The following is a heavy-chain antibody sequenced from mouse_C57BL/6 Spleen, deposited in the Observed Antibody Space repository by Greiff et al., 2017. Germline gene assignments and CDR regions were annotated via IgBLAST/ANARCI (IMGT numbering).Heavy chain of an antibody. V-gene: IGHV3-6*01. J-gene: IGHJ2*01. CDR2: ISYDGSN. Sequence: EVKLMESGPGLVKPSQSLSLTCSVTGYSITSGYYWNWIRQFPGNKLEWMGYISYDGSNNYNPSLKNRISITRDTSKNQFFLKLNSVTTKDTATYYCAREGWDGYWGQGTTLTVSS. CDR3: AREGWDGY. CDR1: GYSITSGYY. D-gene: IGHD4-1*01.